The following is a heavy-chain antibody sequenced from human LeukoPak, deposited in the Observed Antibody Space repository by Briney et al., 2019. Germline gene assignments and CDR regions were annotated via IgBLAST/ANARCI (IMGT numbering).Heavy chain of an antibody. CDR2: INHSGST. V-gene: IGHV4-34*01. CDR1: GGSFSGYY. Sequence: ETLSLTCAVYGGSFSGYYWSWIRQPPGKGLEWIGEINHSGSTNYNPSLKSRVTISVDTSKNQFSLKPSSVTAADTAVYYCARANSSSWYSYWGQGTLVTVSS. J-gene: IGHJ4*02. CDR3: ARANSSSWYSY. D-gene: IGHD6-13*01.